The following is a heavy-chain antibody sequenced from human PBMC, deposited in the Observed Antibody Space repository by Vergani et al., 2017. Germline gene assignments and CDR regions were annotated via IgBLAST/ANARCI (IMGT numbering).Heavy chain of an antibody. CDR2: ISSSSSYI. J-gene: IGHJ6*02. D-gene: IGHD3-3*01. Sequence: VQLVESGGGVVQSGGSLRLSCAASGFTFSSYSMNWVRPAPGKGLEWVSSISSSSSYIYYADSVKGRSTISRDNAKNSLCLQMNSLRAEDTAVYYCVYDFWSGLMDVWGQGTTVTVSS. CDR1: GFTFSSYS. CDR3: VYDFWSGLMDV. V-gene: IGHV3-21*01.